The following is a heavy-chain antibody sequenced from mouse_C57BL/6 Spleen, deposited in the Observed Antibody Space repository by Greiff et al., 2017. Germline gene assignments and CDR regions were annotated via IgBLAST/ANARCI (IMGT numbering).Heavy chain of an antibody. D-gene: IGHD1-1*01. V-gene: IGHV1-26*01. CDR3: ARYRGLRYGAMDY. J-gene: IGHJ4*01. CDR2: INPNNGGT. CDR1: GYTFTDYY. Sequence: EVQLQQSGPELVKPGASVKISCKASGYTFTDYYMNWVKQSHGKSLEWIGDINPNNGGTSYNQKFTGKATLTVDKSSSTAYMELRSLTSEDSAVYYCARYRGLRYGAMDYWGQGASVTVSS.